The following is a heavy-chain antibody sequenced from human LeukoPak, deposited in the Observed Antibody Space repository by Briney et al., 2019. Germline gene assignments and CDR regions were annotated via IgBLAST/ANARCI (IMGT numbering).Heavy chain of an antibody. V-gene: IGHV4-39*01. Sequence: SEPLSLTCTVSGGSISSSGYSWGWIRQPPGKGLARLGSIYYSGHTYYNPSLQSRVTISVDTSKNQFSLKLSSVTAADTAVYHCARGYYYGSGSYGEGAFDIWGQGTMVTVSS. CDR1: GGSISSSGYS. CDR2: IYYSGHT. J-gene: IGHJ3*02. CDR3: ARGYYYGSGSYGEGAFDI. D-gene: IGHD3-10*01.